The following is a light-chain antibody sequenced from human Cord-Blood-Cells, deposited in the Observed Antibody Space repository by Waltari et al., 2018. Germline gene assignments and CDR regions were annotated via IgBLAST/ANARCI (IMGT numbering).Light chain of an antibody. CDR3: QQYNNWPIFT. V-gene: IGKV3-15*01. CDR1: QSVSSN. Sequence: EIVMTQSPATLSVSPGERATLSCRASQSVSSNLAWNQQKPGQAPRLLIYGASTRATGIPARFSGSGSGTEFTLTISSLQSEDFAVYYCQQYNNWPIFTFGPGTKVDIK. J-gene: IGKJ3*01. CDR2: GAS.